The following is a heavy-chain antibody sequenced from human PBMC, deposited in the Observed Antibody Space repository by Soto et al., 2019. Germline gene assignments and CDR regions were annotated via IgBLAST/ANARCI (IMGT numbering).Heavy chain of an antibody. Sequence: GGSLRLSCAASGFTFSSYGMHWVRQAPGKGLEWVAVISYDGSNKYYADSVKGRFTISRDNSKNTLYLQMNSLRAEDTAVYYCAKVPGCSGGSCYPPSYYYYGMDVWGQGTTVTVSS. CDR1: GFTFSSYG. CDR3: AKVPGCSGGSCYPPSYYYYGMDV. D-gene: IGHD2-15*01. J-gene: IGHJ6*02. V-gene: IGHV3-30*18. CDR2: ISYDGSNK.